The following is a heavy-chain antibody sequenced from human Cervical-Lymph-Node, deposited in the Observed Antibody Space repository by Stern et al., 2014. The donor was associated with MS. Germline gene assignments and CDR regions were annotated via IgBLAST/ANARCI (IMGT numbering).Heavy chain of an antibody. J-gene: IGHJ4*02. V-gene: IGHV5-51*01. CDR3: ARDYGDYAFDY. D-gene: IGHD4-17*01. Sequence: EVQLVESGAEVKKPGESLKISCKGSGYSFTANWIAWVRQMPGKGLEWMGITYPVDSETRYSPSFQGQVTISAEKSISPAYLQWSSLKASDTAMYYCARDYGDYAFDYWGQGTLVTVSS. CDR1: GYSFTANW. CDR2: TYPVDSET.